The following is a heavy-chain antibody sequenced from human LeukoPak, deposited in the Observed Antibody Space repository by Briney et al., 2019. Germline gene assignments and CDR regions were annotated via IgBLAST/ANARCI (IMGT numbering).Heavy chain of an antibody. CDR1: GGSISSGSYY. J-gene: IGHJ4*02. Sequence: SETPSLTCTVSGGSISSGSYYWSWIRQPAGKGLEWIGRIYTSGSTNYNPSLKSRVTISVDTSKNQFSLKLSSVTAADTAVYYCAREGTRMGYWGQGTLVTVSS. CDR3: AREGTRMGY. V-gene: IGHV4-61*02. CDR2: IYTSGST. D-gene: IGHD2-8*01.